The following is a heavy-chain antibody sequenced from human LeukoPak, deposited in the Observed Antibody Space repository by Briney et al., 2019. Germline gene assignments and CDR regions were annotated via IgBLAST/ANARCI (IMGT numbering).Heavy chain of an antibody. Sequence: GGSLRLSCAASGFTFSSHEINWVRQAPGKGLEWVSYISGSGSTIYYTDSVKGRFTISRDNAKYSLYLQMNSLRAEDTAVYYCVRDPGITGTSYWGQGTLVTVSS. CDR1: GFTFSSHE. V-gene: IGHV3-48*03. CDR2: ISGSGSTI. D-gene: IGHD1-20*01. CDR3: VRDPGITGTSY. J-gene: IGHJ4*02.